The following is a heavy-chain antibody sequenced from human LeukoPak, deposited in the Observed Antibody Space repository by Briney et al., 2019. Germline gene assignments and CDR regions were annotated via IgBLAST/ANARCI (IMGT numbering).Heavy chain of an antibody. Sequence: SETLSLTCTVSGGSISSYYWSWIRQPPGKGLEWIGYIYYSGSTNYNPSLKSRVTISVDTSKNQFSLKLSSVTAADTAVYYCASLPNLQGYYYYMDVWGKGTTVTISS. CDR3: ASLPNLQGYYYYMDV. J-gene: IGHJ6*03. CDR1: GGSISSYY. CDR2: IYYSGST. V-gene: IGHV4-59*08.